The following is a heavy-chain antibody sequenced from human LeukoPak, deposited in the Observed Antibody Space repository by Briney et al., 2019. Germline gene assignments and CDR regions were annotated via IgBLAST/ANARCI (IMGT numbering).Heavy chain of an antibody. J-gene: IGHJ4*02. CDR1: GYTFTQYF. V-gene: IGHV1-2*06. D-gene: IGHD1-26*01. Sequence: ASVKVSCKASGYTFTQYFIHWVRQAPGQGLEWMGRIRSDSGNTEYAQRFQGRVTMTRDTSITTVYMELHSLTFDDAAVYYCARDLSSTPNWELDYWGPGALATVSS. CDR2: IRSDSGNT. CDR3: ARDLSSTPNWELDY.